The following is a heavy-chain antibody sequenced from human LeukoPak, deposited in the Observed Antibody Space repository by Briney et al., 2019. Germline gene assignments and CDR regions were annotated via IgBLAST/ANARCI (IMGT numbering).Heavy chain of an antibody. D-gene: IGHD3-9*01. CDR2: ISSSSSYI. V-gene: IGHV3-21*01. CDR3: ARDENFAPDYYYYYGMDV. J-gene: IGHJ6*02. Sequence: PGGSLRLSCAASGFTFSSYSMNWVRQAPGKGLEWVSSISSSSSYIYYADSVKGRFTISRDNAKNSLYLQMNSLRAEDTAVYYCARDENFAPDYYYYYGMDVWGQGTTVTVSS. CDR1: GFTFSSYS.